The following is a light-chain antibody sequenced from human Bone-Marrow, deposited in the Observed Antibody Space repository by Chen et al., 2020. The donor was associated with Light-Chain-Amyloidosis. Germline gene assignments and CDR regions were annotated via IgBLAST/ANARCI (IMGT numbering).Light chain of an antibody. Sequence: EIVLTQSPATLSLSPGERATLSCRASRSVNSFLGWYQQKPGQAPRLLIYDASNRATGIPARFSGSGSGTDFTLTISSLEPDDFAVYYCQQRRSWPLTFGGGTKVEI. J-gene: IGKJ4*01. CDR2: DAS. CDR1: RSVNSF. CDR3: QQRRSWPLT. V-gene: IGKV3-11*01.